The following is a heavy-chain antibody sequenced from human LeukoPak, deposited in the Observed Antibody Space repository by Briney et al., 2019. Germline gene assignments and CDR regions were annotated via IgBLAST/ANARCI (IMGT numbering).Heavy chain of an antibody. CDR2: ISAYNGDT. Sequence: ASVKVSCKASGYTFTSYGISWVRQAPGQGLEWMGWISAYNGDTNYAQKLQDRVTMTADTSTSTAYMELRSLRSDDTAMYYCARDDYGSGRHYYYYYMDVWGKGTTVTVSS. J-gene: IGHJ6*03. CDR3: ARDDYGSGRHYYYYYMDV. V-gene: IGHV1-18*01. D-gene: IGHD3-10*01. CDR1: GYTFTSYG.